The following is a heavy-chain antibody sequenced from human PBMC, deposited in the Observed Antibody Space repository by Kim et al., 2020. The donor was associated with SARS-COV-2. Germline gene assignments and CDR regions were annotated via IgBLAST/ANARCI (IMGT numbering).Heavy chain of an antibody. V-gene: IGHV4-31*03. CDR2: IYYSGST. D-gene: IGHD6-13*01. CDR1: GGSISSGGYY. J-gene: IGHJ4*02. CDR3: ARAIAAAGQIDFDY. Sequence: SETLSLTCTVSGGSISSGGYYWSWIRQHPGKGLEWIGYIYYSGSTYYNPSLKSRVTISVDTSKNQFSLKLSSVTAADTAVYYCARAIAAAGQIDFDYWGQGTLVTVSS.